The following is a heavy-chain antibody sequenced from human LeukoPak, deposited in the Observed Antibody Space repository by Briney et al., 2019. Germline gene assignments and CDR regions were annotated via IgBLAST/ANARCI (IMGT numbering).Heavy chain of an antibody. J-gene: IGHJ4*02. V-gene: IGHV4-39*07. D-gene: IGHD5-18*01. CDR1: GGSMSTRNYY. Sequence: SETPSLTCAVSGGSMSTRNYYWGWIRQPPGKGLEWIGHKYYSGSTYYNPSLKSRVTISVDTSKNQFSLKLSSVTAADTAVYYCARVDEIQLWYDYWGQGTLVTVSS. CDR2: KYYSGST. CDR3: ARVDEIQLWYDY.